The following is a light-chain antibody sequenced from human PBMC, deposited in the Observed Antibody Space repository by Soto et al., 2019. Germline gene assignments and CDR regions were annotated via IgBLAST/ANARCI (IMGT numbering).Light chain of an antibody. CDR1: QSLLHTDGYNY. V-gene: IGKV2-28*01. CDR3: MQGLRRRA. J-gene: IGKJ1*01. CDR2: LGS. Sequence: DIVMTQSPLSLPVTPGEPASISCRSSQSLLHTDGYNYFDWYLQKPGQSPQLLIYLGSNRASGVPERVRGGGSGVDFTAKSSKAGAEGVGVFFWMQGLRRRAFGQGTKVEIK.